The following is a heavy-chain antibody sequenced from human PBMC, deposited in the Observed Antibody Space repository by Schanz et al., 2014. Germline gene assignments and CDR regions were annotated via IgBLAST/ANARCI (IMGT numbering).Heavy chain of an antibody. V-gene: IGHV3-30*04. D-gene: IGHD2-2*01. CDR3: ERFQSPHQPFDY. CDR1: GFSFSGFA. Sequence: VQLVESGGGLIQPGGSLRLSCVASGFSFSGFAVHWVRQAPGKGLEWVSIVSHDGFTKHYADSVRGRFTLSRDNSKNTVYLQMNSLRAEDTAVYYCERFQSPHQPFDYWGQGTLVTVSS. CDR2: VSHDGFTK. J-gene: IGHJ4*02.